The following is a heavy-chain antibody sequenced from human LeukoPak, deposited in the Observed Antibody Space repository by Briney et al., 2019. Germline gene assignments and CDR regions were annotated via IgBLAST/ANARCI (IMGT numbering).Heavy chain of an antibody. V-gene: IGHV1-2*02. CDR3: ARSTYYYDSSGYYYPEIRTWFDP. D-gene: IGHD3-22*01. CDR2: INPNSGGT. CDR1: GCTFTGYY. J-gene: IGHJ5*02. Sequence: ASVKVSCKASGCTFTGYYMHWVRQAPGQGLEWMGWINPNSGGTNYAQKFRGRVTMTRDTSISTAYMELSRLRSDDTAVYYWARSTYYYDSSGYYYPEIRTWFDPWGQGTLVTVSS.